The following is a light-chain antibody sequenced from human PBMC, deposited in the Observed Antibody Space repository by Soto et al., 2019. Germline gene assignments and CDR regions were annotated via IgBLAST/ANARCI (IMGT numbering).Light chain of an antibody. CDR3: PQFYRYPWT. CDR1: QSVDTC. V-gene: IGKV1-5*03. J-gene: IGKJ1*01. CDR2: KAS. Sequence: DIQMTQSPSTLSASVGDRVTITCRASQSVDTCLAWYQQKPGKAPHVLIYKASSLEPGGPSRFSGSGSVTEFTLTISSLQPDDFATYYCPQFYRYPWTCGQGTKVEIK.